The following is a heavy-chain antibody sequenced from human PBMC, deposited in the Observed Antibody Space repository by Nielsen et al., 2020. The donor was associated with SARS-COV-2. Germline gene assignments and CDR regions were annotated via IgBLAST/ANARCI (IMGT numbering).Heavy chain of an antibody. Sequence: GESLKISCAASGFTFSSYAMHWVRQAPGKGLEWVAVISYDGSNKYYADSVKGRFTISRDNSKNTLYLQMNSLRAEDTAVYYCARDYRSYGRRYDGMDVWGQGTTVTVSS. V-gene: IGHV3-30-3*01. J-gene: IGHJ6*02. CDR3: ARDYRSYGRRYDGMDV. CDR2: ISYDGSNK. D-gene: IGHD1-26*01. CDR1: GFTFSSYA.